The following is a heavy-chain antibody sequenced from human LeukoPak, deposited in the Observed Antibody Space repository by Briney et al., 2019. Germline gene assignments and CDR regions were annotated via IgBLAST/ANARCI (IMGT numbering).Heavy chain of an antibody. D-gene: IGHD5-24*01. Sequence: SETLSLTCTVSGGSISSYYWSWVRQPPGKGLEWIGEIFHSGSTKYNPSLKSRVTISVDKSKNQFSLNLTSVTAADTAMYYCARDASLQTGAFDVWGQGTMVTVSS. J-gene: IGHJ3*01. V-gene: IGHV4-59*12. CDR2: IFHSGST. CDR1: GGSISSYY. CDR3: ARDASLQTGAFDV.